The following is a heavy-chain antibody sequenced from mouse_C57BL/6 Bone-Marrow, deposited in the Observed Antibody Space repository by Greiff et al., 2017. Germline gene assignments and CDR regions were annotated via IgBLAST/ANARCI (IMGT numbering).Heavy chain of an antibody. D-gene: IGHD1-1*02. Sequence: VQLQQSGPELVKPGASVKISCKASGYAFSSSWMNWVKQRPGKGLEWIGRIYPGDGDTNYNGKFKGKATLTADKSSSTAYMQLSSLTSEDPAVYFGARREDGGSYDWFAYWGRGTRVTVSA. V-gene: IGHV1-82*01. CDR2: IYPGDGDT. J-gene: IGHJ3*01. CDR3: ARREDGGSYDWFAY. CDR1: GYAFSSSW.